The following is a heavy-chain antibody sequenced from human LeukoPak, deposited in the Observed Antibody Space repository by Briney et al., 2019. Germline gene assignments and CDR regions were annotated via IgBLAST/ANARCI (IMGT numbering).Heavy chain of an antibody. D-gene: IGHD3-16*01. Sequence: PGGSLRLSCGGPGFTFSNHGMYWVRQAPGKGLEWVAFTRYDESIKTYADSVKGRFTISRDNSKDTLYLQMNSLRPEDTAVYYCAKDGAIGTYFESWGQGTLVTVSS. J-gene: IGHJ4*02. CDR2: TRYDESIK. CDR1: GFTFSNHG. V-gene: IGHV3-30*02. CDR3: AKDGAIGTYFES.